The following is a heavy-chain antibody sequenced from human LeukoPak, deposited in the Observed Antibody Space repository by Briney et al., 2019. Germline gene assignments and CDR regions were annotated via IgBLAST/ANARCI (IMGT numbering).Heavy chain of an antibody. V-gene: IGHV4-39*01. D-gene: IGHD6-13*01. Sequence: SETLSLTCTVSGGSISSSSYYWGWIRQPPGKGLEWIGSIYKSGSTYYNPSLKSRVTIFVDTSKNQFSLKLSSVTAADTAVYYCATSIAAVGTRRFDSWGQGTLVTVSS. CDR1: GGSISSSSYY. CDR3: ATSIAAVGTRRFDS. J-gene: IGHJ4*02. CDR2: IYKSGST.